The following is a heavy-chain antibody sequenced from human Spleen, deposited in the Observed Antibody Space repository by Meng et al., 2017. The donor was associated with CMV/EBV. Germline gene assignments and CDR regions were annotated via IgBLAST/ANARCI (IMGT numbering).Heavy chain of an antibody. Sequence: GESLKISCAASGFTFSSYWTHWVRQAPGKGLVWVSRINSDGSSTSYADSLKGRFTISRDNAKNPLYLQMNSLRAEDTSVYYCARDRNSYYGGNGGFDYWGQGTLVTVSS. J-gene: IGHJ4*02. CDR2: INSDGSST. CDR1: GFTFSSYW. CDR3: ARDRNSYYGGNGGFDY. D-gene: IGHD4-23*01. V-gene: IGHV3-74*01.